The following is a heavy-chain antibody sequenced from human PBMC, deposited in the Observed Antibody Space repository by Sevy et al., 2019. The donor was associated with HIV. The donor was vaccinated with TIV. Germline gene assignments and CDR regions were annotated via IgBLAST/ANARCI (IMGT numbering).Heavy chain of an antibody. CDR2: INPKRGDT. Sequence: ASVKVSCKASGYTFTGDYMHWVRQTPGQGLEWMGWINPKRGDTKSAQRFQGRVTMTRDTSISTAYLELSRLRSDETAVYYCARAGTLYSGYTYGSIDFWGQGTLVTVSS. D-gene: IGHD5-18*01. CDR1: GYTFTGDY. J-gene: IGHJ4*02. CDR3: ARAGTLYSGYTYGSIDF. V-gene: IGHV1-2*02.